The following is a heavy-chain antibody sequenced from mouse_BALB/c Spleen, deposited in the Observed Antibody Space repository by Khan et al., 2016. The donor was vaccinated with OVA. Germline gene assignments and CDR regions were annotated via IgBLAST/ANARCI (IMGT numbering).Heavy chain of an antibody. CDR2: IRSAGKT. Sequence: QVQLQQSGPGLVRPSQTLSITCTVSGFSLTTYGVHWVRQSPGKGLEWLGVIRSAGKTDYNAAFISRLSITKDNSKSQVFFKMNSLQADDTAMYYCARNAYMYDFTCWGQGTLVTVSA. J-gene: IGHJ3*01. CDR3: ARNAYMYDFTC. D-gene: IGHD2-14*01. V-gene: IGHV2-2*01. CDR1: GFSLTTYG.